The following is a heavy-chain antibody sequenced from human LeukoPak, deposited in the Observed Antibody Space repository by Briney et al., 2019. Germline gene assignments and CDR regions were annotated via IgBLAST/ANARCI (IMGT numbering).Heavy chain of an antibody. D-gene: IGHD6-6*01. CDR2: IYYSGST. CDR1: GXSISSYY. V-gene: IGHV4-59*01. Sequence: SETLSLTCTVSGXSISSYYWSWIRQPPGKGLEWIGYIYYSGSTNYNPSLKSRVTISLDTSENQFSLKLRSVTAADTAVYYCARGSIAARNDAFDIWGQGTMVTVSS. J-gene: IGHJ3*02. CDR3: ARGSIAARNDAFDI.